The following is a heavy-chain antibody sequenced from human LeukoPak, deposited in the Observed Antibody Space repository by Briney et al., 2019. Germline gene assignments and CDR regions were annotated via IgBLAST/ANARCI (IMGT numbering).Heavy chain of an antibody. CDR3: ARIASDYYYHYYMDV. CDR1: GYSFTSYW. J-gene: IGHJ6*03. V-gene: IGHV5-51*01. Sequence: GESLKISCKGSGYSFTSYWIGWVRQMPGKGLEWMGIIYPGDSDTRYSPSFQGQVTISADKSISTAYLQWSSLKASDTATYYCARIASDYYYHYYMDVWGKGTTVTVSS. D-gene: IGHD2-21*02. CDR2: IYPGDSDT.